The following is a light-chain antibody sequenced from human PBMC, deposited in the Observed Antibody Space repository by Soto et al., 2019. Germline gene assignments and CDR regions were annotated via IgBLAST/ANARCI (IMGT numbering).Light chain of an antibody. CDR3: QQYDTSPLT. Sequence: DIVLTQSPGTLSLSPGERATLSCRASQSVSSSYLAWYQQKPGQAPRLLIYGPSNRATGIPDRFSGSGSATDFTLTISRLEPEDFEVYYCQQYDTSPLTLAGGTKVDIK. V-gene: IGKV3-20*01. CDR1: QSVSSSY. J-gene: IGKJ4*01. CDR2: GPS.